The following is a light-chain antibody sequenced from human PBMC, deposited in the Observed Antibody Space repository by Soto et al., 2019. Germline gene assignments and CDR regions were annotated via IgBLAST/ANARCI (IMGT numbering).Light chain of an antibody. CDR2: RND. V-gene: IGLV1-47*01. CDR3: AAWDDSLSGWV. Sequence: QSVLTQPPSASGTPGQRVTISCSGSSSNIGSNYVYWYKQLPGTAPKLLIYRNDQRPSGVPDRISGSKSGTSASLAISGLRSEDEADYYCAAWDDSLSGWVFGGGTKLTV. CDR1: SSNIGSNY. J-gene: IGLJ3*02.